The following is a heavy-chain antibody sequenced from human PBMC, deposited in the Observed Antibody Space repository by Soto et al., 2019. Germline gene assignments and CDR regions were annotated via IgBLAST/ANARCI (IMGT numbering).Heavy chain of an antibody. D-gene: IGHD2-2*01. V-gene: IGHV3-23*01. CDR1: EFTFSTHA. CDR2: ISGSGGST. Sequence: EVQLLESGGGLVQPGGSLRLSCAASEFTFSTHAMTWVRQAPGKGLEWVSSISGSGGSTYYADSVKGRFTISRDNSKNPLDLQMNSLRAEDAAVYSCAKAGYCVSTSCYFPFDYWGQGTLVTVSS. CDR3: AKAGYCVSTSCYFPFDY. J-gene: IGHJ4*02.